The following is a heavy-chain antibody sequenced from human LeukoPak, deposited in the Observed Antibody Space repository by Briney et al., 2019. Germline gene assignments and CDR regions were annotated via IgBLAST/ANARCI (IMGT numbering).Heavy chain of an antibody. V-gene: IGHV5-51*01. CDR1: GYSFTSYW. J-gene: IGHJ3*02. Sequence: PGESLKISCKGSGYSFTSYWIGWVRQMPGKGLEWMGIIYPGDSDTKYSPSFQGQVTISADKSISTAYLQWSSLKASDTAIYFCARIGCSGGSCYSIDHAFDIWGQGTMVTVSS. CDR3: ARIGCSGGSCYSIDHAFDI. CDR2: IYPGDSDT. D-gene: IGHD2-15*01.